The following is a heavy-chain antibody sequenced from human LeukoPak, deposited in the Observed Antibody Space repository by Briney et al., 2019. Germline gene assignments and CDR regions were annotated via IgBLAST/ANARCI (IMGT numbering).Heavy chain of an antibody. V-gene: IGHV3-33*06. CDR3: AKEGDDSSGYPMAEYFQH. Sequence: GGSVRLSCAASGFTFSSYGMHWVRQAPGKGLEWVAVIWYDGSNKYYADSVKGRFTISRDNSKNTLYLQMNSLRAEDTAVYYCAKEGDDSSGYPMAEYFQHWGQGTLVTVSS. J-gene: IGHJ1*01. D-gene: IGHD3-22*01. CDR2: IWYDGSNK. CDR1: GFTFSSYG.